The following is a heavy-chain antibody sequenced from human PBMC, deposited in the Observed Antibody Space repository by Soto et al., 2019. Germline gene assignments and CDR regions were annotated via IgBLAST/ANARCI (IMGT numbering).Heavy chain of an antibody. D-gene: IGHD4-17*01. CDR1: GCTFSGSA. V-gene: IGHV3-73*01. CDR2: IRSKANSYAT. J-gene: IGHJ4*02. CDR3: TSHYGDSPLFDY. Sequence: GSLRLSCAASGCTFSGSARHWVRQASGKGLELVGRIRSKANSYATAYAASGKGRFTISRDDSKNTAYLQMNSLKTEDTAVYYCTSHYGDSPLFDYWGQGTLVTVSS.